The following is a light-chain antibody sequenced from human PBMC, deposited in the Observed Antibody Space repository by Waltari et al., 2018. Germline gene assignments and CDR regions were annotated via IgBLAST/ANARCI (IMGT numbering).Light chain of an antibody. CDR3: QTWGTGIQV. CDR2: VNSDGSH. V-gene: IGLV4-69*01. Sequence: LVLTQSPSASASLGASVKLTCSLPGEYSAYAIAWHQHQPLKGPRYLMTVNSDGSHKKGDGISERFSGSSSDLDRYLIISRLQSDDEAGYFCQTWGTGIQVFGSGTKLTVL. J-gene: IGLJ3*02. CDR1: GEYSAYA.